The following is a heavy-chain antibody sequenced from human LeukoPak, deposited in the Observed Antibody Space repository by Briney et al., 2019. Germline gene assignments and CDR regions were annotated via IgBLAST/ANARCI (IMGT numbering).Heavy chain of an antibody. CDR1: GYRFTTFW. J-gene: IGHJ6*02. Sequence: GESLKIPCKGSGYRFTTFWIGWVRQMPGKGLEWMGIIYPGDSDTRYSPSFQGQVTISADKSISTAYLQWSSLKASDTAMYYCARQLPYGMDVWGQGTTVTVSS. CDR2: IYPGDSDT. V-gene: IGHV5-51*01. CDR3: ARQLPYGMDV.